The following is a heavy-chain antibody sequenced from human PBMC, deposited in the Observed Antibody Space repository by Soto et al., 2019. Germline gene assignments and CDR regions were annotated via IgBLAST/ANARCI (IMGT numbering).Heavy chain of an antibody. CDR1: GGSVTSRSYY. J-gene: IGHJ5*02. D-gene: IGHD4-17*01. CDR2: IYYSGST. Sequence: PSETLSLTCTVSGGSVTSRSYYWSWIRQPPGKGLEWIGFIYYSGSTNYNPSLKSRVTISVDTSKNQFSLKLSSLRSEDTAVYFCARGVKYGAYSRWFDPWGQGTLVTVSS. V-gene: IGHV4-61*01. CDR3: ARGVKYGAYSRWFDP.